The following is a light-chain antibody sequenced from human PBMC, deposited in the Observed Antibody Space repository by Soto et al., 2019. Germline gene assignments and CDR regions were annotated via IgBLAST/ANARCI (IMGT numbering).Light chain of an antibody. Sequence: QSALAQPASVSGSPGQSITISCTGTSXDVGGHNAVSWYRQDPGKAPKLVIYDVTNRPSGVSNRFSGSKSGNTASLTISGLQTEDEADYYCSSFTSSITYVFGTGTKVTVL. V-gene: IGLV2-14*01. CDR2: DVT. CDR1: SXDVGGHNA. CDR3: SSFTSSITYV. J-gene: IGLJ1*01.